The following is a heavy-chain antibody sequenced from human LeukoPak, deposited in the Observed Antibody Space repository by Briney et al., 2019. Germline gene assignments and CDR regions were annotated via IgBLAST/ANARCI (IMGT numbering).Heavy chain of an antibody. CDR1: GFTFYDYA. V-gene: IGHV3-9*01. J-gene: IGHJ3*02. Sequence: GGSLRLSCAASGFTFYDYAMHWVRHAPGKGLEWVSGISWNSGSIVYADSVKGRFTIYRDNAKNSLYLQMNSLRAEDTALYYCAKVACSSTSCYRLGDAFDIWGQGTMVTVSS. D-gene: IGHD2-2*02. CDR2: ISWNSGSI. CDR3: AKVACSSTSCYRLGDAFDI.